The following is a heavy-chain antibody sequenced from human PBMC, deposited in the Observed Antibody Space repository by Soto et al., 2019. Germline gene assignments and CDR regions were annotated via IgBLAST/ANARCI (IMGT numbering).Heavy chain of an antibody. D-gene: IGHD3-22*01. Sequence: EVQLLESGGGLVQPGGSLRLSCAASGFTFSSYAMNWGRQAPGKGLEWVSSIIGSGGSTYYADSVKGRFTISRDNSKNTLSLQRNSLRAEDTAVYYCAKYYDSSGYYYPIDYWGQGTLVTVSS. V-gene: IGHV3-23*01. CDR2: IIGSGGST. CDR1: GFTFSSYA. CDR3: AKYYDSSGYYYPIDY. J-gene: IGHJ4*02.